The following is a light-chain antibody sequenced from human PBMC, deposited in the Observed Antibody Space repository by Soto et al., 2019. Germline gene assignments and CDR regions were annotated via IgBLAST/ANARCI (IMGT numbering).Light chain of an antibody. V-gene: IGKV4-1*01. CDR1: QSVLYSSNNKNY. Sequence: DIVLTPSPDSLAVSLGERATINCKSSQSVLYSSNNKNYLAWYQQKPGQPPKLLIYWASTLESVVPDRFSASESGTDFTLTISSLQAEDVAGYYCQQYYSARTFGKGTKVEIK. CDR3: QQYYSART. J-gene: IGKJ1*01. CDR2: WAS.